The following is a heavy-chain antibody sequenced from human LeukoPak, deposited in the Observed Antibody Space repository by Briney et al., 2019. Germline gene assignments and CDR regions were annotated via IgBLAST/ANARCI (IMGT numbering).Heavy chain of an antibody. J-gene: IGHJ5*02. CDR3: ARGSSEGSWFDP. V-gene: IGHV4-34*01. CDR1: GGSFSGYY. D-gene: IGHD6-6*01. Sequence: SETLSLTCAVYGGSFSGYYWSWIRQPPGKGLEWIGEINHSGSTNYNPSLKSRVTISVDTSKNQFSLKLSSVTAADTAVYYCARGSSEGSWFDPWGQGTLVTVSS. CDR2: INHSGST.